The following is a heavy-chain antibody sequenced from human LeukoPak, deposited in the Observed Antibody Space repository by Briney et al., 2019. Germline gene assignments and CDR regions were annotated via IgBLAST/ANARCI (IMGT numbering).Heavy chain of an antibody. CDR2: MHPNSGNT. J-gene: IGHJ5*02. V-gene: IGHV1-8*01. CDR1: GYTFTSYD. CDR3: ARGSSGAVAGTSGA. D-gene: IGHD6-19*01. Sequence: EASVKVSCKASGYTFTSYDINWVRQATGQGLEWMGWMHPNSGNTGYAQKFQGRVTMTRNTSISTAYMELSSLRSEDTAVYYCARGSSGAVAGTSGAWGQGTLVTVSS.